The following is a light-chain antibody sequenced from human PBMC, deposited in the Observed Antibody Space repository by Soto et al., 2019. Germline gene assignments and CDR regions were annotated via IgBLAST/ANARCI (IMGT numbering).Light chain of an antibody. V-gene: IGKV3-20*01. CDR2: GAS. CDR1: QSVRSSY. CDR3: QQYGSSPPMFT. Sequence: EIVLTQSPGTLSLSPGESATLSCRASQSVRSSYLAWYQQKPGQTPRLLIYGASSRATDIPARFSGSGSGTDFTLTISRVEPEDFAVYYCQQYGSSPPMFTFGQGTQLEIK. J-gene: IGKJ2*01.